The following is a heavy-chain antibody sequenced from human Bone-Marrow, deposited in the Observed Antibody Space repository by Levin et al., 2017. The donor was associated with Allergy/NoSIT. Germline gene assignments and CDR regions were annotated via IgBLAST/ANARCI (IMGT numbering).Heavy chain of an antibody. V-gene: IGHV4-4*07. CDR2: ASATETT. J-gene: IGHJ4*02. CDR3: ARDPLLRDGYQTWDYYFDV. CDR1: GDSITKYY. Sequence: LSQTLSLTCTVSGDSITKYYWSWIRQSAGKGLQWIGRASATETTYYNPSLQSRLTMSVDTSKNQFSLEVTSVTAADTAVYYCARDPLLRDGYQTWDYYFDVWGKGTLVTVSS. D-gene: IGHD5-24*01.